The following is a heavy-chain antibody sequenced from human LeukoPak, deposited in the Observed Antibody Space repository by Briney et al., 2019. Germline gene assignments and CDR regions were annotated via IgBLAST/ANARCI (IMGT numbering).Heavy chain of an antibody. CDR3: AKDQDGAFDI. J-gene: IGHJ3*02. V-gene: IGHV3-30*18. Sequence: GGSLRLSCAASGFTFSSYGMHWLRQAPGKGLEGVAVISYDGSNKYYADSVKGRFTISRDNSKNTLYLQMNSLRAEDTAVYYCAKDQDGAFDIWGQGTMVTVSS. CDR1: GFTFSSYG. CDR2: ISYDGSNK.